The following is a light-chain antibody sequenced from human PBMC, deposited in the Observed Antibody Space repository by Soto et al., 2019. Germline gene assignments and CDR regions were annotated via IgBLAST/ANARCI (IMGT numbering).Light chain of an antibody. J-gene: IGKJ2*03. CDR2: DAS. V-gene: IGKV3-11*01. CDR3: QQRDS. Sequence: EIVLTQSPATLSLSPGERATLSCRASQSVGSSLAWYQQKPGQAPMLFIYDASNRATGIPARFSGSGSGTDFTLTISSLEPEDLAVSYCQQRDSFGLGTKLEIK. CDR1: QSVGSS.